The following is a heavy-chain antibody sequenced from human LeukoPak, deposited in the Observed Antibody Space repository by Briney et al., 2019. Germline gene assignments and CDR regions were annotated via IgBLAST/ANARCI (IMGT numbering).Heavy chain of an antibody. V-gene: IGHV1-18*01. D-gene: IGHD5-18*01. J-gene: IGHJ6*02. CDR2: ISAYNGNT. Sequence: EASVKVSCKASGYTFTSYGISWVRQAPGQGLEWMGWISAYNGNTNYAQKLQGRVTMTTDTSTSTAYMELRSLRSDDTAVYYCARNQGTARPNYYYYYGMDVWGQGTTVTVSS. CDR3: ARNQGTARPNYYYYYGMDV. CDR1: GYTFTSYG.